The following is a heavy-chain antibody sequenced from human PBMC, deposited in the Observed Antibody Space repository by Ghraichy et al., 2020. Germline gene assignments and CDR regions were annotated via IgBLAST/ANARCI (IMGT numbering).Heavy chain of an antibody. CDR3: ATLRGFSSGGHHYYYGMDV. J-gene: IGHJ6*02. CDR1: GFTFSNYA. V-gene: IGHV3-23*01. CDR2: IGSGGERT. Sequence: GGSLRLSCAASGFTFSNYAMSWVRQAPGKGLEWVSGIGSGGERTYSADSVKGRFTISRDNSQNTLFLQMNSLRAEDTAVYFCATLRGFSSGGHHYYYGMDVWGLGTTVTVSS. D-gene: IGHD5-18*01.